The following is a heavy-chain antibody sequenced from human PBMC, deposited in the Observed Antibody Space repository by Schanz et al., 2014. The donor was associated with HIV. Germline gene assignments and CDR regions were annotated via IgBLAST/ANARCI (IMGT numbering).Heavy chain of an antibody. J-gene: IGHJ4*02. D-gene: IGHD3-22*01. CDR3: ARDPLYYYDSSGPADY. CDR2: LWFDGSID. Sequence: QVQLVESGGGVVQPGTSLRLSCVTSGFRFSSYGMHWVRQAPGKGLEWVAILWFDGSIDYYVDSVKGRFTISRDNSKNTLFLQMNSLSPEDTGIYYCARDPLYYYDSSGPADYWGQGTLVAVSS. CDR1: GFRFSSYG. V-gene: IGHV3-33*01.